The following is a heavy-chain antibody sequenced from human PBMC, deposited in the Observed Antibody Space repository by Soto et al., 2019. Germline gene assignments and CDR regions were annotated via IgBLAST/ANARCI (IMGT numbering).Heavy chain of an antibody. CDR2: ISAKNGDT. CDR1: GYTFTSYA. J-gene: IGHJ4*02. CDR3: ARRGFDC. Sequence: QVQLVQSGAEVKKPGASVKVSCKASGYTFTSYAINWVRQAPGQGLEWMGWISAKNGDTNYAQKFQGRVTVTTDTSTSTAYMAVRSLRSDDTAVSYCARRGFDCWGQGTLVTVAS. D-gene: IGHD3-10*01. V-gene: IGHV1-18*01.